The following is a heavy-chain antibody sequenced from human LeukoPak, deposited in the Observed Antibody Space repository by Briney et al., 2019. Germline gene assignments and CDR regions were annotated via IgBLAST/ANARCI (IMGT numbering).Heavy chain of an antibody. CDR1: GGSLRGCSYY. Sequence: PSETLSLTCTVSGGSLRGCSYYWGWIRQPPGKGLEWIGSMYYSGSTYYKTSLKSRVTISADTSKNEFSLELSSVTAADTAVYYCARQYYDNTGYYYFDYWGQGTLVTVSS. CDR2: MYYSGST. CDR3: ARQYYDNTGYYYFDY. D-gene: IGHD3-22*01. J-gene: IGHJ4*02. V-gene: IGHV4-39*01.